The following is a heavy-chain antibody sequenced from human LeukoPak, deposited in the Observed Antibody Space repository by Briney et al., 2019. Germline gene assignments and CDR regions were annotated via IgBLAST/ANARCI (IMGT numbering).Heavy chain of an antibody. V-gene: IGHV3-30-3*01. CDR3: ARVGYYASGPFSYFDY. CDR2: ISYDGSNE. CDR1: GFTFSGYA. Sequence: GRSLRLSCAASGFTFSGYAMHWVRQAPGKGLEWVAGISYDGSNEYYADSVKGRFTISRDNSKNTLYLQMNSLSVEDTAVYYCARVGYYASGPFSYFDYWGQGTLVTVSS. J-gene: IGHJ4*02. D-gene: IGHD3-10*01.